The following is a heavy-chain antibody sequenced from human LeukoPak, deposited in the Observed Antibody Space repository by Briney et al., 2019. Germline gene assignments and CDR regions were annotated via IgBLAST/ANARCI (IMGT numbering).Heavy chain of an antibody. D-gene: IGHD3-3*01. J-gene: IGHJ4*02. V-gene: IGHV1-8*01. Sequence: ASVKVSCKASGYTFTRYDINWVRQATGQGLEWMGWMNPNSGNTGYAQKFQGRVTMTRNTSISTAYMELSSLRSEDAAVYYCARRDPGDFWSGYSRLLDYWGQGTLVTVSS. CDR3: ARRDPGDFWSGYSRLLDY. CDR1: GYTFTRYD. CDR2: MNPNSGNT.